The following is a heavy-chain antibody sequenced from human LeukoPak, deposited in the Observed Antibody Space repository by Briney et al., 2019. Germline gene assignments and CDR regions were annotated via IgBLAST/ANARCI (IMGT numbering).Heavy chain of an antibody. CDR3: AKEVGARDAFDI. J-gene: IGHJ3*02. CDR1: GFAFSSCG. Sequence: GMSLRLSCAASGFAFSSCGIHWVRQAPGKGLEWVALISEDGSIKFYADSEKGRFTISGDNSKNTLYLQMNSLRAEDTAVYYCAKEVGARDAFDIWGQGTLVTVSP. D-gene: IGHD1-26*01. CDR2: ISEDGSIK. V-gene: IGHV3-30*18.